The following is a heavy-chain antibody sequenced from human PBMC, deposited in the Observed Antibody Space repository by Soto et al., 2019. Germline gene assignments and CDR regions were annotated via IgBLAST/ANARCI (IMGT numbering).Heavy chain of an antibody. CDR1: GFTVSSYY. CDR2: IYSVGTT. J-gene: IGHJ5*02. Sequence: EVQLVETGGGLIQPGGSLRLSCAATGFTVSSYYMSWVRQAPGKGLEWVSVIYSVGTTYYADSVKGRFTISRDDSKNTLYLQMNNVRVEDPAVYYCARGATRDNMMESPWGQGTLVTVSS. D-gene: IGHD3-16*01. CDR3: ARGATRDNMMESP. V-gene: IGHV3-53*02.